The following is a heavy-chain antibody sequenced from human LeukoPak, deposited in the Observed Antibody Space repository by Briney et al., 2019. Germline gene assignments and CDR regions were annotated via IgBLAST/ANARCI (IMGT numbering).Heavy chain of an antibody. J-gene: IGHJ3*02. V-gene: IGHV5-51*01. CDR2: IYPGDSDT. D-gene: IGHD2-15*01. CDR3: ARLGSCRGGSCTAFDI. Sequence: GESLKISCKVSGFTFTSSWIGWVRQIPGKGLEWMGIIYPGDSDTRYRPSFQGQVTISADKSISTAYLQWSSLKASDTAMYYCARLGSCRGGSCTAFDIWGQGTVVTVSS. CDR1: GFTFTSSW.